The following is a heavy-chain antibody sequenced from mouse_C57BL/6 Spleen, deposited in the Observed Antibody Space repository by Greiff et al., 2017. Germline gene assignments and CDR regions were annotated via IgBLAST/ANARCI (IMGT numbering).Heavy chain of an antibody. J-gene: IGHJ1*03. Sequence: EVKLVESGGGLVKPGGSLKLSCAASGFTFSDSGMHWVRQAPEKGLEWVAYISSGSSTIYYADTVKGRFTISRDNAKNTLFLQMTSLRSEETAMYYCARRYYGSSYGYFEGWGTGTTGTGAS. V-gene: IGHV5-17*01. CDR2: ISSGSSTI. CDR3: ARRYYGSSYGYFEG. D-gene: IGHD1-1*01. CDR1: GFTFSDSG.